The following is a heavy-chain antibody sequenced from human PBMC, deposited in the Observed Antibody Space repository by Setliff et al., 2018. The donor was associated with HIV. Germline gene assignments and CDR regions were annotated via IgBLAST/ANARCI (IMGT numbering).Heavy chain of an antibody. Sequence: ASETLSLTCTVSGGSSSSRSYYWGWIRQPPGKGLEWIGSIYSSGSTYYNPSLKSRVTISVDTSKKQFSLRLSSVTAADTAVYYCARDGRHDRNRWYVTHQYFKYWGQGTLVTSPQ. V-gene: IGHV4-39*07. CDR2: IYSSGST. J-gene: IGHJ1*01. CDR3: ARDGRHDRNRWYVTHQYFKY. CDR1: GGSSSSRSYY. D-gene: IGHD2-15*01.